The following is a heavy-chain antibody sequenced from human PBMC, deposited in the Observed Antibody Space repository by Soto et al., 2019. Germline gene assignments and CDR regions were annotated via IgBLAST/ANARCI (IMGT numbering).Heavy chain of an antibody. CDR2: VYYNENT. CDR3: ARRERYYGSPGWFDP. V-gene: IGHV4-39*01. CDR1: GASINNFAYY. Sequence: KPSETLSLTCSVSGASINNFAYYWGWIRQPPGEGLEWIGTVYYNENTYYNPSLRSRVAISVDTAKNQFSLNLRSVTAADTAVYFCARRERYYGSPGWFDPWGQGTLVTVSS. D-gene: IGHD3-10*01. J-gene: IGHJ5*01.